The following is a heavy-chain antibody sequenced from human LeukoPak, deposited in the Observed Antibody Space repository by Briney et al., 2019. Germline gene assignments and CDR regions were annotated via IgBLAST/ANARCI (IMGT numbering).Heavy chain of an antibody. V-gene: IGHV1-58*02. J-gene: IGHJ5*02. CDR3: GADLTMVRGVPRWFDP. CDR1: GFTFTSSA. CDR2: IVVGSGNT. Sequence: ASVKVSCKASGFTFTSSAMQWVRQARGQRLEWIGWIVVGSGNTNYAQKFQERVTITRDMSTSTTYMELSSLRSGDTAVYYCGADLTMVRGVPRWFDPWGQGTLVTVSS. D-gene: IGHD3-10*01.